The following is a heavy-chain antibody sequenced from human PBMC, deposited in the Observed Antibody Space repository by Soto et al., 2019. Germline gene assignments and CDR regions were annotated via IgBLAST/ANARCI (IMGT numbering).Heavy chain of an antibody. CDR2: INAGNDNT. CDR1: GYTFTRYA. D-gene: IGHD3-22*01. Sequence: SVKVSCKASGYTFTRYAMHWVRQAPGQRLEWMGWINAGNDNTKYSQKYQGRVTITRDTSASTAYMELSSLRSEDTAVYYCARGVGGIYYDFNWFDPWGQGTLVTRLL. CDR3: ARGVGGIYYDFNWFDP. J-gene: IGHJ5*02. V-gene: IGHV1-3*01.